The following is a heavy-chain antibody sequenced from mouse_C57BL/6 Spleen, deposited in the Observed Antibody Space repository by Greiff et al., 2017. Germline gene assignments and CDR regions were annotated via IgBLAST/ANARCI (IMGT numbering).Heavy chain of an antibody. D-gene: IGHD3-2*02. Sequence: QVQLKQSGAELVRPGTSVKVSCKASGYAFTNYLIEWVKQRPGQGLEWIGVINPGSGGTNYNEKFKGKATLTADKSSSTAYMQLSSLTSEDSAVYCCARSGGSGPPFDYWGQGTTLTVSS. CDR3: ARSGGSGPPFDY. CDR2: INPGSGGT. CDR1: GYAFTNYL. J-gene: IGHJ2*01. V-gene: IGHV1-54*01.